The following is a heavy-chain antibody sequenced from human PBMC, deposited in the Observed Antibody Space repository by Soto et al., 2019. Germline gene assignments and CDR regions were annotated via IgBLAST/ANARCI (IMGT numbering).Heavy chain of an antibody. J-gene: IGHJ4*02. V-gene: IGHV1-2*02. CDR2: INPNSGGT. CDR3: ARGRTIVSPGN. D-gene: IGHD2-21*01. Sequence: QVQLVQSGAEVKKPGASVKVSCKASGYTFTGSQIHWVRQAPGQGLEWMGWINPNSGGTNYAQKFQGRVTMTSDTSITTAYMELHGLTSDDTAVYYCARGRTIVSPGNWGQGTLVSVSS. CDR1: GYTFTGSQ.